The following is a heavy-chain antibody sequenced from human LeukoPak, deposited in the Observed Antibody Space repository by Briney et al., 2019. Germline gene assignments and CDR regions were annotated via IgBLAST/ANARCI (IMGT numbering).Heavy chain of an antibody. D-gene: IGHD6-13*01. CDR3: ARDLDSSSWWNWFDP. J-gene: IGHJ5*02. CDR2: IKQDGSER. CDR1: GFTFSAYW. Sequence: KPGGSLRLSCAASGFTFSAYWMSWVRQAPGKGLEWVANIKQDGSERKYVDSVKGRFTISRDNAENSLYLQMNSLRVEDTAMYYCARDLDSSSWWNWFDPWGQGTLVTASS. V-gene: IGHV3-7*01.